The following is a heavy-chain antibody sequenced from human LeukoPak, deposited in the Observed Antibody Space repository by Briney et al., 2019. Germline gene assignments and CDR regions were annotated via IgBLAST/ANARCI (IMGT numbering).Heavy chain of an antibody. Sequence: GGSLKLSCTASGFTFSDYYMGWIRQAPGKGLEWLSYMSGSGILIHYADSVKGRFTISRDNAKRSLYLQMNSLRVEDTAVYYCARECPKTGGGFDYWGQGTLVTVSS. V-gene: IGHV3-11*01. CDR1: GFTFSDYY. J-gene: IGHJ4*02. D-gene: IGHD3-10*01. CDR2: MSGSGILI. CDR3: ARECPKTGGGFDY.